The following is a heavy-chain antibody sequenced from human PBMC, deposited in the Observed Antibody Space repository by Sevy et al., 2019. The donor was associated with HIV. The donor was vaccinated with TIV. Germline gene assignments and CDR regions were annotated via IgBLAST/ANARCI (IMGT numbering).Heavy chain of an antibody. D-gene: IGHD6-19*01. CDR1: GFTFSSYS. CDR2: ISSSSSAI. Sequence: GGFLRLSCAASGFTFSSYSMNWVRQAPGRGLEWISYISSSSSAIYYADSVKGRFTISRDNAKISLYLQMNSLRDEDTAVYYWAGEQWQLSADDAFDIWGQGTMVTVSS. V-gene: IGHV3-48*02. CDR3: AGEQWQLSADDAFDI. J-gene: IGHJ3*02.